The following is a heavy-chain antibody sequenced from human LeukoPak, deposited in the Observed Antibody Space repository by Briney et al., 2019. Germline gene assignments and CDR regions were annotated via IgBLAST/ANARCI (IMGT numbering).Heavy chain of an antibody. Sequence: GGSLRLSCAASGFSFSGAWMSWVRQAPGKGLEWVGRVKGKTDGGTTDYAAPVSGRFTISRDDSKNTLYLQMNSLKIEDTAVYYCNGSSSWDFDYWGQGTLATVSS. CDR1: GFSFSGAW. CDR3: NGSSSWDFDY. J-gene: IGHJ4*02. CDR2: VKGKTDGGTT. D-gene: IGHD6-13*01. V-gene: IGHV3-15*01.